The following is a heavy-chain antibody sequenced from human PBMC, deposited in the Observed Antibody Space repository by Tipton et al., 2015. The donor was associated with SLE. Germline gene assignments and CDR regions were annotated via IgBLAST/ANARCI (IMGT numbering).Heavy chain of an antibody. CDR1: GGSFSGYY. J-gene: IGHJ3*02. V-gene: IGHV4-34*01. CDR3: ARGPRASIAARKAFDI. Sequence: LRLSCAVYGGSFSGYYWSWIRQPPGKGLEWIGETNHSGSTNYNPSLKSRVTISVDTSKNQFSLKLSSVTAADTAVYYCARGPRASIAARKAFDIWGQGTMVTVSS. D-gene: IGHD6-6*01. CDR2: TNHSGST.